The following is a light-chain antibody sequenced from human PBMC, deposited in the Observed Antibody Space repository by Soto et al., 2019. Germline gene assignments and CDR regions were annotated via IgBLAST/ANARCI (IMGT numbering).Light chain of an antibody. J-gene: IGLJ1*01. Sequence: QSVLTQPASVSGSPGQSITISCTGTSSDGGGYNYVSWCQQHPGKAPKLMIYEVSNRPSGVSNRFSGSKSGNTASLTISGLQAEDEADYYCSSYTGSSALVYVFGTGTKVTVL. CDR2: EVS. CDR1: SSDGGGYNY. CDR3: SSYTGSSALVYV. V-gene: IGLV2-14*01.